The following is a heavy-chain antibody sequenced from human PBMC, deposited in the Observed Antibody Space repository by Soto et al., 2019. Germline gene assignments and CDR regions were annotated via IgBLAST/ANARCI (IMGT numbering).Heavy chain of an antibody. D-gene: IGHD2-15*01. J-gene: IGHJ6*02. Sequence: GASVKVSCKASGYTFTSYGISWVRQAPGQGLEWMGWISAYNGNTNYAQKPQGRVTMTTDTSTSTAYMVRRRLRSDDTAVYYCARDSPPPYCSGGSCYRKHYYYYYGMDVWGQGTTVTVSS. V-gene: IGHV1-18*01. CDR3: ARDSPPPYCSGGSCYRKHYYYYYGMDV. CDR2: ISAYNGNT. CDR1: GYTFTSYG.